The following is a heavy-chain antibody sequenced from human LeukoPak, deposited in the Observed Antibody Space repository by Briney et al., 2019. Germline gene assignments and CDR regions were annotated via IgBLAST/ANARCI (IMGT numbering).Heavy chain of an antibody. J-gene: IGHJ4*02. CDR3: ARVSSGVYFDY. Sequence: PSETLSLTCTVAAGSISSYYWSWIRQPPGKGLELIGYIYYSGSTNYNPSLKSQVNISVDTSKNQCSLKLSSVTAADTAVYYCARVSSGVYFDYWGKGTLVTVSS. V-gene: IGHV4-59*01. D-gene: IGHD2-15*01. CDR1: AGSISSYY. CDR2: IYYSGST.